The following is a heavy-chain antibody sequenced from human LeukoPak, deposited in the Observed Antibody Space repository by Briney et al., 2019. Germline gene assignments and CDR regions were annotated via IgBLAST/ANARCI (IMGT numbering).Heavy chain of an antibody. CDR3: AKLDYYDTH. CDR1: GFTFSSYA. J-gene: IGHJ4*02. Sequence: LPGGSLTLSCAASGFTFSSYAMSWVRQAPGKGLEWVSSITGSSASTYYADSVKGRFTISRDNSKNTLYLQMNSLRAEDTAVYFCAKLDYYDTHWGQGTLVTVSS. V-gene: IGHV3-23*01. D-gene: IGHD3-22*01. CDR2: ITGSSAST.